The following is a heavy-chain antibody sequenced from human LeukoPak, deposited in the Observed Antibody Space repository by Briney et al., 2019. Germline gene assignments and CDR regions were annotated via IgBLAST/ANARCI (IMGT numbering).Heavy chain of an antibody. Sequence: GGSLRLSCAASGFTFSSYGVHWVRQAPGKGLEWVAVISYDGSNKYYADSVKGRFTISRDNSKNTLYLQMNSLRVEDTAVYYCAKGDSGSYLSPQTFDPWGQGTLVTVSS. J-gene: IGHJ5*02. D-gene: IGHD1-26*01. V-gene: IGHV3-30*18. CDR2: ISYDGSNK. CDR3: AKGDSGSYLSPQTFDP. CDR1: GFTFSSYG.